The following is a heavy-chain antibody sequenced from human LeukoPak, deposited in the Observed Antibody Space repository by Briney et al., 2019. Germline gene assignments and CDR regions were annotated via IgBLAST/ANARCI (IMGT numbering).Heavy chain of an antibody. D-gene: IGHD2/OR15-2a*01. V-gene: IGHV4-34*01. J-gene: IGHJ4*02. CDR3: ARGPFRLSRRFDY. CDR2: INHSGST. Sequence: SETLSLTCAVYGGSFSGYYWSWIRQPPGKGLEWIGEINHSGSTSYNPSLKSRVTISVDTSKNQFSLKLSSVTAADTAVYYCARGPFRLSRRFDYWGQGTLVTVSS. CDR1: GGSFSGYY.